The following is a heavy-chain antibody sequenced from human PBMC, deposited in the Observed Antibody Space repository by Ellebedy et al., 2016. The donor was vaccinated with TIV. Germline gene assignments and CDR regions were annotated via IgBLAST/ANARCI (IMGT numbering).Heavy chain of an antibody. CDR2: FDPEDGQT. Sequence: AASVKVSCKVSEYTLTELSMHWVRQAPGKGLEWMGAFDPEDGQTIYAQKFQGRVTMSEDTSTDTAYMEVRSLRSEDTAVYYCATLVLTDYDAFDVWGQGTMVTVSS. D-gene: IGHD3-9*01. CDR1: EYTLTELS. CDR3: ATLVLTDYDAFDV. V-gene: IGHV1-24*01. J-gene: IGHJ3*01.